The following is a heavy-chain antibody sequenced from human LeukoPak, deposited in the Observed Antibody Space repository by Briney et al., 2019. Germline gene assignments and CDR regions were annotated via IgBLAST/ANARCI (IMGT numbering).Heavy chain of an antibody. J-gene: IGHJ1*01. CDR1: GGSISSGGNY. CDR2: IYSSGTT. D-gene: IGHD5-12*01. Sequence: SETLSLTCTVSGGSISSGGNYWSWIRQFPGQGLEWVGYIYSSGTTHYSPSLWGRVTISLDTSQNQFSLRLTSVTAADTAVYYRARHSGYERDWGQGTLVTVSS. CDR3: ARHSGYERD. V-gene: IGHV4-31*03.